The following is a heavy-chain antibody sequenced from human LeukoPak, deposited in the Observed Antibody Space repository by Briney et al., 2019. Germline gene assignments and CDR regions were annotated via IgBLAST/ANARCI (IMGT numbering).Heavy chain of an antibody. CDR3: ERDQAKGEWLRNFDY. CDR2: IIPIFGTA. D-gene: IGHD5-12*01. CDR1: GGTFSSYA. Sequence: GASVKVSCKASGGTFSSYAISWVRQAPGQGLEWMGGIIPIFGTANYAQKFQGRVTITADKSTSTAYMELSSLRSEDTAVYYCERDQAKGEWLRNFDYWGQGTLVTVSS. V-gene: IGHV1-69*06. J-gene: IGHJ4*02.